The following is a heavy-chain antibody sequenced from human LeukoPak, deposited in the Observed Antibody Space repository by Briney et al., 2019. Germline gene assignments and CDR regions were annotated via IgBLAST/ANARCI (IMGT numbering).Heavy chain of an antibody. D-gene: IGHD1-26*01. J-gene: IGHJ4*02. CDR2: ISAYNGNT. V-gene: IGHV1-18*01. CDR3: ARVSRWELLQDY. CDR1: GYTFTSYD. Sequence: ASVKVSCKASGYTFTSYDINWVRQAPGQGLEWMGWISAYNGNTNYAQKLQGRVTMTTDTSTSTAYMELRSLRSDDTAVYYCARVSRWELLQDYWGQGTLVTVSS.